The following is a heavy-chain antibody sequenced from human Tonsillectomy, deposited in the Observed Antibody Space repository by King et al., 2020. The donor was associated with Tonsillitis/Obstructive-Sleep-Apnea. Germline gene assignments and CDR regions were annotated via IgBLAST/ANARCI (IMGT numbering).Heavy chain of an antibody. CDR2: INPSGGST. Sequence: AQLVQSGAEVKKPGGSVKVSCKASGDTFTSYYMHWVRQDPGQGLEWRGIINPSGGSTSYAQKVQGRVTMTRDTSTSTVYMELSSLRTEDTAVYYCASGYYIYYFDYWGQGTLVTVSS. CDR1: GDTFTSYY. D-gene: IGHD3-22*01. V-gene: IGHV1-46*01. J-gene: IGHJ4*02. CDR3: ASGYYIYYFDY.